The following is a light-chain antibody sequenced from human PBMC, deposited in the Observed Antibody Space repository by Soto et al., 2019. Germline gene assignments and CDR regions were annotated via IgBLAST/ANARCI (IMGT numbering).Light chain of an antibody. CDR2: TNY. Sequence: QSVLTQPPSASGTPGPRVTISCSGSSSNIGTNPVNWYQHLPGTAPKLLIYTNYQRPSGVPDRFSGSKSGTSASLAISGLQAEDEAEYYCAAWYDSLNGHVFGTGTKLTVL. V-gene: IGLV1-44*01. CDR3: AAWYDSLNGHV. CDR1: SSNIGTNP. J-gene: IGLJ6*01.